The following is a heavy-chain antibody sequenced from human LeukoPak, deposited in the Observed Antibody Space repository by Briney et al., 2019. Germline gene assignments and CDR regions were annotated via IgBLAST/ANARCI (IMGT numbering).Heavy chain of an antibody. CDR1: GVTLRNYA. CDR2: ISGDGEST. J-gene: IGHJ4*02. CDR3: ARCSGVFGSSDY. D-gene: IGHD6-6*01. V-gene: IGHV3-23*01. Sequence: PGGSLRLSCAASGVTLRNYAMTWIRQAPGKGLQWVSVISGDGESTYYADSVRGRFTISRDSAKNSLYLQMNSLRAEDTAVYYCARCSGVFGSSDYWGQGTLVTVSS.